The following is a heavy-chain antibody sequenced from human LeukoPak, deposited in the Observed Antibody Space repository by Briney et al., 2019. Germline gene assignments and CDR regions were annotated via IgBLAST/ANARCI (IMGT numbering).Heavy chain of an antibody. J-gene: IGHJ5*02. CDR1: GGSISSGGYS. V-gene: IGHV4-30-2*01. CDR2: IYHSGST. CDR3: ARSIVVVPAASGRFDP. Sequence: SETLSLTCAVSGGSISSGGYSWSWIRQPPGKGLEWIGYIYHSGSTYYNPSLKSRVTISVDRSKNQFSLKLSSVTAADTAVYYCARSIVVVPAASGRFDPWGQGTPVTVSS. D-gene: IGHD2-2*01.